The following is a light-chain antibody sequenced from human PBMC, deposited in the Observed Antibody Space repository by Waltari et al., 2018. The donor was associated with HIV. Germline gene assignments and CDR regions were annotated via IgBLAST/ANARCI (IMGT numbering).Light chain of an antibody. CDR1: QSVSSY. J-gene: IGKJ2*01. V-gene: IGKV3-11*01. Sequence: EIVLTQSPATLSLSPGERATLSCRASQSVSSYLAWYQQDPGRAPRLLIYDASNRATGIPARFSGSGSGTDFTLTISSLEPEDFAVYYCQQRSNRPPKYTFGQGTKLEIK. CDR3: QQRSNRPPKYT. CDR2: DAS.